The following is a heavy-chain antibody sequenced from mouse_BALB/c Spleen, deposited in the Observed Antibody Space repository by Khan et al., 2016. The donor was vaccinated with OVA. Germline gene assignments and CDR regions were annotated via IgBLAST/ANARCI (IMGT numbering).Heavy chain of an antibody. D-gene: IGHD3-3*01. J-gene: IGHJ2*01. Sequence: EVQLQESGPGLVKPSQSLSLTCTVTGYSITSDYAWNWIRQFPGNKLEWMGYISYSGSTSYNPSLKSRISITRDTSKNQFFMQLNSVTTEDTATDYCARSIRANWGQGTTLTVSS. CDR1: GYSITSDYA. CDR2: ISYSGST. V-gene: IGHV3-2*02. CDR3: ARSIRAN.